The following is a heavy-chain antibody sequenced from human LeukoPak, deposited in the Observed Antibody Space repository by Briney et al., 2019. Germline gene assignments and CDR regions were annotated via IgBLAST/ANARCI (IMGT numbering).Heavy chain of an antibody. D-gene: IGHD5-24*01. CDR2: IYPGDSDT. Sequence: GESLKISCKGSGYNFANYWIGWVRQMPGKGLEWMGIIYPGDSDTRYSPSFQGQVTISADKSLGIAYLQGSSLKASDTAMYYCALRIGRDGNKGWGQGTMVTLSS. CDR3: ALRIGRDGNKG. CDR1: GYNFANYW. V-gene: IGHV5-51*01. J-gene: IGHJ3*01.